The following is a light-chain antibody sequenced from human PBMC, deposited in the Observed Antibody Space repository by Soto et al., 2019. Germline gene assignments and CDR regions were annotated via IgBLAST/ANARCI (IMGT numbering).Light chain of an antibody. CDR3: QSYDSTTPVV. J-gene: IGLJ7*01. CDR1: SGSIASSY. CDR2: KDN. V-gene: IGLV6-57*04. Sequence: NFMLTQPHSVSESPGKTVTISCTRSSGSIASSYVQWYQQRPGSAPTTLIFKDNERPSGVPGRFSGSIDRSSNSASLTIAGLKTEDEADYYCQSYDSTTPVVFGGGTQLTVL.